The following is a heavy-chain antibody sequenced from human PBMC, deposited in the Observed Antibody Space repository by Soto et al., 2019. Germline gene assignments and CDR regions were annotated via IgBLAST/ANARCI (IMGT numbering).Heavy chain of an antibody. V-gene: IGHV1-18*01. D-gene: IGHD5-12*01. J-gene: IGHJ6*02. Sequence: SVNRSCKTSVYTNTIYLSSRGRQTPGQGLEWMGWISAYNGNTNYAQKLQGRVTMTTDTSTSTAYMELRSLRSDDTAVYYCARLGQLGYARGYYYGMDVWGQGTTVTVSS. CDR2: ISAYNGNT. CDR3: ARLGQLGYARGYYYGMDV. CDR1: VYTNTIYL.